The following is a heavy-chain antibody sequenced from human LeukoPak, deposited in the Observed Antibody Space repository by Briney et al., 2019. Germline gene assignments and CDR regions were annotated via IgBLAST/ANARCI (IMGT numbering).Heavy chain of an antibody. Sequence: GGSLRPSCAASGFTFSSYAMHWVRQAPGKGLEWVAVISYDGSNKYYADSVKGRFTISRDNSKNTLYLQMNSLRAEDTAVYYCARDGAVAVSPPSFFDYSGQGTLVTVSS. J-gene: IGHJ4*02. CDR2: ISYDGSNK. D-gene: IGHD6-19*01. CDR3: ARDGAVAVSPPSFFDY. CDR1: GFTFSSYA. V-gene: IGHV3-30-3*01.